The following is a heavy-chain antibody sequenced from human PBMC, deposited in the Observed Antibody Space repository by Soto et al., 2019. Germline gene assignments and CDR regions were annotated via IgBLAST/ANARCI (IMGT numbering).Heavy chain of an antibody. CDR3: ARGVLLWFGEDYGMDV. CDR2: ISAYNGNT. V-gene: IGHV1-18*01. D-gene: IGHD3-10*01. Sequence: ASVKVSCKASVYTFTSYGISWVRQAPGQGLEWMGWISAYNGNTNYAQKLQGRVTMTTDTSTSTAYMELRSLRSDDTAVYYCARGVLLWFGEDYGMDVWGQGTTVTVS. J-gene: IGHJ6*02. CDR1: VYTFTSYG.